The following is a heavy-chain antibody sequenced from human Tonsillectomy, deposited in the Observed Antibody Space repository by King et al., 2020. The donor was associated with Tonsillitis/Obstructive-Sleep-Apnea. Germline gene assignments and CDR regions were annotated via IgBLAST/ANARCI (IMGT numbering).Heavy chain of an antibody. CDR2: ISSDGNDK. D-gene: IGHD5-12*01. CDR3: ARDYGYSGYDLGFDY. Sequence: VQLVESGGGVVQPGRSLRLSCAASGFTFSNYPMHWVRQAPGKGLEWVAIISSDGNDKYYADSVKGRFTISRDNSKNTLFLQMDSLRADDTALYYCARDYGYSGYDLGFDYWGKGPLVTVSS. CDR1: GFTFSNYP. V-gene: IGHV3-30*04. J-gene: IGHJ4*02.